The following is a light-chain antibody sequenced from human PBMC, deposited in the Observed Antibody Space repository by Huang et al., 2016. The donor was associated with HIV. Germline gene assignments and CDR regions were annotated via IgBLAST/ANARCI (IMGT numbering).Light chain of an antibody. J-gene: IGKJ2*01. V-gene: IGKV1-39*01. Sequence: DVELTQSPSSLSTTVGDRVTITCRSSHNIIKSLNWYQQIPGEAPRLLIYAASKLQGGVPSRFTGSGSGTDFALTISSLRPEDFVTYYCQQSHTLPHNFGQGTKLEI. CDR3: QQSHTLPHN. CDR2: AAS. CDR1: HNIIKS.